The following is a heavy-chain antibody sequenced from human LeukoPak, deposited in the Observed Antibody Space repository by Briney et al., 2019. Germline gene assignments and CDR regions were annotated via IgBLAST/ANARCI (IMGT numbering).Heavy chain of an antibody. CDR1: GVTFSNAW. CDR2: IKSKTDGGTT. D-gene: IGHD3-10*01. J-gene: IGHJ5*02. Sequence: PGGSLRLSCAASGVTFSNAWMSWVRQAPGKGLEWVGRIKSKTDGGTTDYTEPVKGRFTISRDDSKNTLYLQMNSLKTEDTAVYYCTTAGSMVRGVIYWFDHWGQGTLVTVSS. V-gene: IGHV3-15*01. CDR3: TTAGSMVRGVIYWFDH.